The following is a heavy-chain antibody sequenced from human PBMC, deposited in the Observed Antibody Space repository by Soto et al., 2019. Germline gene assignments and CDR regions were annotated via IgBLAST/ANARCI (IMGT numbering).Heavy chain of an antibody. V-gene: IGHV4-34*01. CDR1: GGSFSGYS. Sequence: QVQLQQWGAGLLKPSETLSLTCAVYGGSFSGYSWTWIRQSPGKGLEWIGQINHSGSTTYNPSLTSRVTQSLATSKNQFSLELSSVTAADTAVYYCARGLFSENYYSGGWYYFDYWGQGTLVTVSS. CDR3: ARGLFSENYYSGGWYYFDY. J-gene: IGHJ4*02. CDR2: INHSGST. D-gene: IGHD1-26*01.